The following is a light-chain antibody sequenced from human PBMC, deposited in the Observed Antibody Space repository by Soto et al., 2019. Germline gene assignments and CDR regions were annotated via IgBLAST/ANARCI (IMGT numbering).Light chain of an antibody. CDR2: RNN. Sequence: QSVLTQPPSASGTPGQRVNISCSGSSSNIGSNYVYWYRQFPGTAPKLLIQRNNQRPSGVPARFSGSKSGTSASLAISGLRSEDEADYYCLLYYSGARVFGGGTKLTVL. V-gene: IGLV1-47*01. CDR1: SSNIGSNY. J-gene: IGLJ2*01. CDR3: LLYYSGARV.